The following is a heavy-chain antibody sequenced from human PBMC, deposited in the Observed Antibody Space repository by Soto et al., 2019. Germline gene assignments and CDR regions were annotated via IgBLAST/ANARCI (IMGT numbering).Heavy chain of an antibody. V-gene: IGHV3-23*01. Sequence: EVQLLESGGGLVQPGGSLGLSCAASGFTFSSYAMSWVRQAPGKGLEWVSAISGSGSSTYYADSVKGRFTISRDNSKNALYLQMNSLSAEDTAVYYCAKEGGYSVVVPAATEYWGQGTLVTVSS. J-gene: IGHJ4*02. CDR2: ISGSGSST. CDR3: AKEGGYSVVVPAATEY. CDR1: GFTFSSYA. D-gene: IGHD2-2*01.